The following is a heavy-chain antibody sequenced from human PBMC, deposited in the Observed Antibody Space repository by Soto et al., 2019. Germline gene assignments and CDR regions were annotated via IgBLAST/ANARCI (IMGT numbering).Heavy chain of an antibody. Sequence: EVQLVESGGGLVQPGRSLRLSCAASGFTFDDYAMHWVRQAPGKGLEWVSGISWNGGNIGYADSVKGRFTISRDNAKNSLYLQRNSLRAEDTALYYCAKGGYDSSAYYYASFDYWGQGTLVTVSS. D-gene: IGHD3-22*01. J-gene: IGHJ4*02. V-gene: IGHV3-9*01. CDR3: AKGGYDSSAYYYASFDY. CDR2: ISWNGGNI. CDR1: GFTFDDYA.